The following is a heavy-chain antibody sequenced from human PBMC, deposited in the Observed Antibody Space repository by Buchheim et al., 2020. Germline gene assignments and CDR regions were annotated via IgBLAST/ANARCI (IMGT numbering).Heavy chain of an antibody. D-gene: IGHD3-22*01. J-gene: IGHJ2*01. CDR3: ARPYYYDSSGYYYGGSYWYFDL. Sequence: EVQLVESGGGLVQPGGSLRLSCAASGFTFSSYEMNWVRQAPGKGLEWVSYISSSGSTIYYADSVKGRFTISRDNAKNSLYLQMNSLRAEDTAVYYCARPYYYDSSGYYYGGSYWYFDLWGRGTL. V-gene: IGHV3-48*03. CDR1: GFTFSSYE. CDR2: ISSSGSTI.